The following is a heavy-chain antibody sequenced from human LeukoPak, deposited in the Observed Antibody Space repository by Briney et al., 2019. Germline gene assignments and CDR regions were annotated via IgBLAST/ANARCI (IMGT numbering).Heavy chain of an antibody. CDR2: MKEDGSEI. Sequence: PGGSLGLSCVASGFRFNVQTMSWIRQAPGKGLDWVASMKEDGSEIRYVDSVKGRFTISRDNSKNSLYLQMNSLRADDTGVYRCVKGGATRGRFENWGQGTLVTVSS. CDR1: GFRFNVQT. V-gene: IGHV3-7*01. D-gene: IGHD1-26*01. CDR3: VKGGATRGRFEN. J-gene: IGHJ4*02.